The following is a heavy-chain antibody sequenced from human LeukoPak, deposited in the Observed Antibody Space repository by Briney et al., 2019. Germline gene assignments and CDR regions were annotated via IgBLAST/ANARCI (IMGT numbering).Heavy chain of an antibody. Sequence: PGGSLRLSCAASGFTFSRYAMHWVRQAPGKGLEWVAFISYDGSNKYYADSVKGRFTISRDNSKNTLYLQMNSLRPVDTAVYYCTRVEWLLGPFDYWGQGTLVTVSS. CDR1: GFTFSRYA. CDR2: ISYDGSNK. D-gene: IGHD5-12*01. CDR3: TRVEWLLGPFDY. V-gene: IGHV3-30-3*01. J-gene: IGHJ4*02.